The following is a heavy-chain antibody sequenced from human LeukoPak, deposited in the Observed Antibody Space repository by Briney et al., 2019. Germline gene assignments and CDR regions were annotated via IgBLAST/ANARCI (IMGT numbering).Heavy chain of an antibody. V-gene: IGHV3-30*02. CDR2: IRYDGSNK. D-gene: IGHD1-1*01. J-gene: IGHJ4*02. CDR3: VKKGQADDDGKPD. Sequence: PGGSLRLSCAASGFTFSSYGMHWVRQAPGKGVEGVAFIRYDGSNKYYADSVKGRFTISRDNSKNTLYLQMNSLRADDTAVYYCVKKGQADDDGKPDWGQGTLVTVSS. CDR1: GFTFSSYG.